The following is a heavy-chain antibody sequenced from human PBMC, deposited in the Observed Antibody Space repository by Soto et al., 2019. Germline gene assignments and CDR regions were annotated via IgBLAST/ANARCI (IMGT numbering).Heavy chain of an antibody. D-gene: IGHD4-4*01. Sequence: GESLKISCKRSGYSFNSYWIGWVRQGPGKGLEWMGIIYPGDSDTRYSPSFQGQVTISADKSISTAYLQWSSLKASDTAMYYCARPYSNYKGPWLVYWGQGTLVTVAS. V-gene: IGHV5-51*01. CDR2: IYPGDSDT. CDR1: GYSFNSYW. CDR3: ARPYSNYKGPWLVY. J-gene: IGHJ4*02.